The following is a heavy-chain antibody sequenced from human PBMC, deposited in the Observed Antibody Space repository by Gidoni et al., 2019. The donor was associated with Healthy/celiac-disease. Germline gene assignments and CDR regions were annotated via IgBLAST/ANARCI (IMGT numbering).Heavy chain of an antibody. V-gene: IGHV3-9*01. Sequence: EVQLVESGGGLVQPGRYLILCCAASGFTFEDYDIHWVRQAPGKGLEWFSGISWNSGSIGYADSVKGRFTISRDNAKNSLYLQMNSLRAEDTALYYCAKDKRYFDFGGMDVWGQGTTVTVSS. D-gene: IGHD3-9*01. CDR3: AKDKRYFDFGGMDV. J-gene: IGHJ6*02. CDR2: ISWNSGSI. CDR1: GFTFEDYD.